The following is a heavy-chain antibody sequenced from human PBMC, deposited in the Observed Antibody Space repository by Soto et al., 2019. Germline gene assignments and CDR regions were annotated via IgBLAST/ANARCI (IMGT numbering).Heavy chain of an antibody. V-gene: IGHV1-69*12. D-gene: IGHD3-9*01. J-gene: IGHJ3*02. CDR3: ASRNYDILTGLATGDDAFDI. CDR1: GGTFSSYA. Sequence: QVQLVQSGAEVKKPGSSVKVSCKASGGTFSSYAISWVRQAPGQGLEWMGGIIPIFGTATYAQKFQGRVTITADESTSTAYMELSSLRSEDTAVYYCASRNYDILTGLATGDDAFDIWGQGTMVTVSS. CDR2: IIPIFGTA.